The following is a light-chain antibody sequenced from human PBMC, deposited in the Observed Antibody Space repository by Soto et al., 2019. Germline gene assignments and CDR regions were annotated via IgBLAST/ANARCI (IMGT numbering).Light chain of an antibody. Sequence: QSVLTQPASVSGSPGQSIAISCTGSSSYVGGYNYVSWYQHHPGKAPKLMIYDVTNRPSGVSDRFSGSKSGNTASLTISGLQAEDEADYYCSSYTSNGNYVFGTGTKVTVL. V-gene: IGLV2-14*03. CDR2: DVT. J-gene: IGLJ1*01. CDR3: SSYTSNGNYV. CDR1: SSYVGGYNY.